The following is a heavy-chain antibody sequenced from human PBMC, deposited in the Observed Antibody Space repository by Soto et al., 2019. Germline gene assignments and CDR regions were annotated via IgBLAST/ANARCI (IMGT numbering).Heavy chain of an antibody. V-gene: IGHV4-4*07. D-gene: IGHD3-22*01. CDR2: IYISGST. Sequence: QVQLQESGPGLVKPSETLSLTCTVSGGSISNYYWSWIRQSAGTGLEWIGRIYISGSTNYNPSLKSRVTMSVDTSKKQVSLKLSSVTAADTAVYYCAREAPYYSDSSGYQRFDPWGQGTLVTVSS. J-gene: IGHJ5*02. CDR1: GGSISNYY. CDR3: AREAPYYSDSSGYQRFDP.